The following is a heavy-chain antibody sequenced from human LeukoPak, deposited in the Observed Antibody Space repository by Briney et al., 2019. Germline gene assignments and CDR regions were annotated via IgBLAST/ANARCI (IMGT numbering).Heavy chain of an antibody. Sequence: SETLSLTCTVSGGSISTTNYYWGWIRQPPGKGLEWLGEINHSGSTNYNPSLKSRVTISVDTSKNQFSLKLSSVTAADTAVYYCARAAQYSSSWYNWFDPWGQGTLVTVSS. J-gene: IGHJ5*02. CDR3: ARAAQYSSSWYNWFDP. V-gene: IGHV4-39*07. D-gene: IGHD6-13*01. CDR1: GGSISTTNYY. CDR2: INHSGST.